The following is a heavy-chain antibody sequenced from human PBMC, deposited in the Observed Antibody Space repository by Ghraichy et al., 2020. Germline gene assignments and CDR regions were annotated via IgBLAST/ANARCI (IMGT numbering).Heavy chain of an antibody. CDR3: ARDPNDYSNYYFDY. D-gene: IGHD4-11*01. V-gene: IGHV3-11*01. Sequence: SLRLSCAASGFTFSDYYMSWILQAPGKGLEWVSYISSSGDTKYYADSVKGRFTISRDNAKNSLYLQMNSLRADDTAVYYCARDPNDYSNYYFDYWGQGTLVTVSS. CDR1: GFTFSDYY. CDR2: ISSSGDTK. J-gene: IGHJ4*02.